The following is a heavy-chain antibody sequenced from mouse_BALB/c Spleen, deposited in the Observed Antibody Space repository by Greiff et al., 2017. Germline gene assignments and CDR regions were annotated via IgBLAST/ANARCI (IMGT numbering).Heavy chain of an antibody. D-gene: IGHD2-1*01. CDR2: INSNGGST. CDR3: ARRSYGNYYFDY. Sequence: EVKLVESGGGLVKLGGSLKLSCAASGFTFSSYYMSWVRQTPEKRLELVAAINSNGGSTYYPDTVKGRFTISRDNAKNTLYLQMSSLKSEDTALYYCARRSYGNYYFDYWGQGTTLTVSS. J-gene: IGHJ2*01. V-gene: IGHV5-6-2*01. CDR1: GFTFSSYY.